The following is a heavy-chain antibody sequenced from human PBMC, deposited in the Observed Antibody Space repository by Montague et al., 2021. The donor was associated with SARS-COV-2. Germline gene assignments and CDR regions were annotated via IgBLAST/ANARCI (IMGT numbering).Heavy chain of an antibody. D-gene: IGHD2-2*01. V-gene: IGHV4-39*01. Sequence: SETLSLTCTRHGGGIHGHDGRSDWLTQATGMGRMRIGGINNDGRTYYNPSLRSRVSFSMDTSKNHFSLSLNSVTAADTAVYFCARQLPSYCSTNKCYPYYFDVWGQGALVTVSS. J-gene: IGHJ4*02. CDR3: ARQLPSYCSTNKCYPYYFDV. CDR1: GGGIHGHDGR. CDR2: INNDGRT.